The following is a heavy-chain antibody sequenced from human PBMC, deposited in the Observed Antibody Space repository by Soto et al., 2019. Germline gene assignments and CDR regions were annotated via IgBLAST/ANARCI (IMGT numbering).Heavy chain of an antibody. J-gene: IGHJ4*02. CDR2: IYHSGST. CDR1: GDSIRSSNW. Sequence: SETLSLTCAVSGDSIRSSNWWTWVRQPPGKGLEWIGAIYHSGSTNYNPSLKSRVTISVDESKNQFSLRLSSVTAADTAVYYCARAREWLVDYWGQGTLVTVS. CDR3: ARAREWLVDY. D-gene: IGHD6-19*01. V-gene: IGHV4-4*02.